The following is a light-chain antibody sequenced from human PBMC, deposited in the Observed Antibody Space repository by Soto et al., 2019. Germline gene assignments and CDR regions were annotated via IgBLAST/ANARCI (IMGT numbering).Light chain of an antibody. V-gene: IGKV3-20*01. CDR3: QQYGLPLGT. CDR1: QSVSSSY. Sequence: EIVLTQSPGTLALSPGERATLSCRASQSVSSSYLAWYQQTPGQAPRLLIYGASSRATGIPDRFSGSGSGTDFTLTISRLEAEDLAVYYCQQYGLPLGTFGQGTKVEI. CDR2: GAS. J-gene: IGKJ1*01.